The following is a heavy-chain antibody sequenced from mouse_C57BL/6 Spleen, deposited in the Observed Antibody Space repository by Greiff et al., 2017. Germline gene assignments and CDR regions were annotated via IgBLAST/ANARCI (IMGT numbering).Heavy chain of an antibody. Sequence: EVQGVESGEGLVKPGGSLKLSCAASGFTFSSYAMSWVRQTPEKRLEWVAYISSGGDYIYYADTVKGRFTISRDNARNTLYLQMSSLKSEDTAMYYCTRGGNFYWYFDVWGTGTTVTVSS. J-gene: IGHJ1*03. CDR2: ISSGGDYI. CDR1: GFTFSSYA. CDR3: TRGGNFYWYFDV. V-gene: IGHV5-9-1*02. D-gene: IGHD2-1*01.